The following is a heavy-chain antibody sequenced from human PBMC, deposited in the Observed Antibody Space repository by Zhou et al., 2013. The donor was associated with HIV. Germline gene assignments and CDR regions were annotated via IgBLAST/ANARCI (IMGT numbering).Heavy chain of an antibody. V-gene: IGHV1-69*05. CDR1: GGTFSNYA. Sequence: QVQVVQSGAEVKKPGSSVKVSCKASGGTFSNYAISWVRQARGQGLEWIGGIIPVFGTLNYSQKFQGRVTISTDESKSTAYMELSSLTFEDTAVYYCAGGGGENEYYDSSDYFPRDAFDIWGQGTMVIVSS. CDR3: AGGGGENEYYDSSDYFPRDAFDI. J-gene: IGHJ3*02. CDR2: IIPVFGTL. D-gene: IGHD3-22*01.